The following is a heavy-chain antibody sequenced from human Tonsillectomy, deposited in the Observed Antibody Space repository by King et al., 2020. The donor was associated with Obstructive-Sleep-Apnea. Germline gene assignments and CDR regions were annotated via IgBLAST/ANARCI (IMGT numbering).Heavy chain of an antibody. CDR1: GASISSSTYY. J-gene: IGHJ4*02. D-gene: IGHD3-22*01. V-gene: IGHV4-39*07. Sequence: QLQESGPVLVKSSETLSLTCNVSGASISSSTYYWGWIRQPPGMGLEWIGRIYFIGSTYYNPSLKSRVTISVDTSENQFSLKLSSVTAADTAVYYCARVYITTTSYDYWGQGTLVTVSS. CDR2: IYFIGST. CDR3: ARVYITTTSYDY.